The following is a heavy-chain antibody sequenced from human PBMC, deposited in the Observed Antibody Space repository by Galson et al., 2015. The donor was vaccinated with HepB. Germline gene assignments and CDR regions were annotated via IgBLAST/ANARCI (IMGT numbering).Heavy chain of an antibody. J-gene: IGHJ4*02. CDR2: IKTDGTST. Sequence: SLRLSCAASGFTFDDYAMHWVRQAPGKGLVWVARIKTDGTSTNYADSVKGRFTISRDNAKNTLYLQMNNLRAEDTAVYYCASSVGVLVWGQGTLVTVSS. D-gene: IGHD2-8*01. CDR3: ASSVGVLV. CDR1: GFTFDDYA. V-gene: IGHV3-74*01.